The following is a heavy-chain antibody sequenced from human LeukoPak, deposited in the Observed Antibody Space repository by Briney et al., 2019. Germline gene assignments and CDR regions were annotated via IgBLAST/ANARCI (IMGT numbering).Heavy chain of an antibody. V-gene: IGHV1-18*01. CDR1: GYTFIRYG. Sequence: ASVKVSCKSSGYTFIRYGFSWVRQAPGQGLEWMGWISPYNGNTRYLQNLQGRITMTTDTSTSTAYMELRSLTSDDTAVYYCAGSLGYCTSNVCYLKYWGQGTLVTVSS. D-gene: IGHD2-8*01. J-gene: IGHJ4*02. CDR3: AGSLGYCTSNVCYLKY. CDR2: ISPYNGNT.